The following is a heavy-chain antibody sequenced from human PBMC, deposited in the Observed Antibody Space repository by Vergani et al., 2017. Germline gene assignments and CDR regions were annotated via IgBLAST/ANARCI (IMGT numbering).Heavy chain of an antibody. Sequence: QVQLVESGGGVVQPGRSLRLSCAASGLTFSSYGMHWVRQAPGKGLEWVAVIWYDGSNKYYADSVKGRFTISRDNSKNTLYLQMNSLRAEDTAVYYCAKDHGSYYDYIWGSYRYFDYWGQGTLVTVSS. CDR1: GLTFSSYG. CDR3: AKDHGSYYDYIWGSYRYFDY. V-gene: IGHV3-33*06. D-gene: IGHD3-16*02. J-gene: IGHJ4*02. CDR2: IWYDGSNK.